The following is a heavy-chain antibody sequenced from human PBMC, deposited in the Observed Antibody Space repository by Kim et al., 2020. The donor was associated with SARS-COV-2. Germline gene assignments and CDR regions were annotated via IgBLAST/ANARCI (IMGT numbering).Heavy chain of an antibody. Sequence: SGNTNSNPSPRRRVTTSVDTSKNQFSLRLSSVTAADTAVYYCARSRRGEYWGQGSLVTVSS. CDR3: ARSRRGEY. V-gene: IGHV4-4*09. CDR2: SGNT. D-gene: IGHD3-10*01. J-gene: IGHJ4*02.